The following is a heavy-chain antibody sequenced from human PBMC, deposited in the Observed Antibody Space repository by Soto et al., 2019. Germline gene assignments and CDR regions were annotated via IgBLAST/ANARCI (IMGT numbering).Heavy chain of an antibody. V-gene: IGHV4-31*03. CDR3: ARGGTVAKIMAFDY. CDR1: GGSISSGGYY. D-gene: IGHD5-12*01. Sequence: QVQLQESGPGLVKPSQTLSLTCTVSGGSISSGGYYWSWIRQHPGKGLEWIGYINYSGTTYYNPSLKSRVIISVDTSKNQFSLKLSSVTAADTAVYYCARGGTVAKIMAFDYWGQGTLVTVSS. J-gene: IGHJ4*02. CDR2: INYSGTT.